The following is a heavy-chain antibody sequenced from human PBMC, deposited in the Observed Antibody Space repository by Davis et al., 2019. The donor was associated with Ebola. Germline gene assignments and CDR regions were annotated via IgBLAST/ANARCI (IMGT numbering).Heavy chain of an antibody. Sequence: GESLKISCAASGFTFSSYAMHWVRQAPGKGLEWVAVISYDGSNKYYADSVKGRFTISRDNSKNTLYLQMNSLRAEDTAVYYCAKRIAAADYYYYYGMDVWGKGTTVTVSS. CDR2: ISYDGSNK. V-gene: IGHV3-30-3*02. CDR3: AKRIAAADYYYYYGMDV. J-gene: IGHJ6*04. D-gene: IGHD6-13*01. CDR1: GFTFSSYA.